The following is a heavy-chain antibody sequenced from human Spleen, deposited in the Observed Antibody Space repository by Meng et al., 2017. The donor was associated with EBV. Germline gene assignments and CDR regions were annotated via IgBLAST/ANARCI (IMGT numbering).Heavy chain of an antibody. Sequence: QVHLLWCGSQLKRPWASVKVSCTASANTFPCHYLPWVRQVPGHGLEWMGRINPYTGGTHYALTFQGRVTITRDTSINTAYMDLSGLRSDVTAVYYCARGSRTGFGDIITDWGQGTLVTVSS. V-gene: IGHV1-2*06. D-gene: IGHD3-10*01. CDR3: ARGSRTGFGDIITD. J-gene: IGHJ1*01. CDR1: ANTFPCHY. CDR2: INPYTGGT.